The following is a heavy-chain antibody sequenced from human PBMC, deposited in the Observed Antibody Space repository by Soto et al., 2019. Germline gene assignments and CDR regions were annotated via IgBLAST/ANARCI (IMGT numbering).Heavy chain of an antibody. CDR2: LYYTGMKV. D-gene: IGHD6-19*01. CDR1: GDSISGSNFY. CDR3: ARPARSGWPENWFDP. V-gene: IGHV4-39*01. J-gene: IGHJ5*02. Sequence: QLQLQELGPGLVKSSETLSLACNVSGDSISGSNFYWSWIRQSPGTGLVWIGTLYYTGMKVHYTPSLKNRVTISLDSSKNQVPLSVSSVTAADTAIYFCARPARSGWPENWFDPWRQGALVTVSS.